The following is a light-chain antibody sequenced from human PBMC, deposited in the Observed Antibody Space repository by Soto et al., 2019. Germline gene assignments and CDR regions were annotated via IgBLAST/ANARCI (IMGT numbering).Light chain of an antibody. V-gene: IGLV2-14*01. CDR3: SSYTSSSSYV. CDR1: SSDVGGYKY. J-gene: IGLJ1*01. Sequence: SVLTQPASVSGSPGQSIAISCTGTSSDVGGYKYVSWYQQHPGKAPKLLIYDVSNRPSGVSDRFSGSKSGNTASLTISGLQSEDEADYYCSSYTSSSSYVFGTGTKVTV. CDR2: DVS.